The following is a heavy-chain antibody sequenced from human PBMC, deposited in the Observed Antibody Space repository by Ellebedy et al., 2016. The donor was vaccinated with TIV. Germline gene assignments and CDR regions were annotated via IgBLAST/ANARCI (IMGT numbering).Heavy chain of an antibody. CDR3: ARVGDIVVVPAAITYGY. Sequence: AASVKVSCKASGYTFTGYYMHWVRQAPGQGLEWMGWISAYNGNTNYAQKLQGRVTMTTDTSTSTAYMELRSLRSDDTAVYYCARVGDIVVVPAAITYGYWGQGTLVTVSS. CDR2: ISAYNGNT. V-gene: IGHV1-18*04. D-gene: IGHD2-2*01. J-gene: IGHJ4*02. CDR1: GYTFTGYY.